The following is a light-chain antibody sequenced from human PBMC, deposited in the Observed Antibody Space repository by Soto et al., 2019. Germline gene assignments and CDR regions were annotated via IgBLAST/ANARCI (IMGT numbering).Light chain of an antibody. V-gene: IGKV1-27*01. CDR3: QSYYSVPLT. CDR1: QGISYY. CDR2: AAS. J-gene: IGKJ4*01. Sequence: DIQMTQSPSSLSASVGDRVTIACRASQGISYYLAWYQQKPGKVPKLLIYAASTLQSGVPSRFSGSGSGTDFTLTIRSLQPEDVATYYCQSYYSVPLTFGGGTKVQIK.